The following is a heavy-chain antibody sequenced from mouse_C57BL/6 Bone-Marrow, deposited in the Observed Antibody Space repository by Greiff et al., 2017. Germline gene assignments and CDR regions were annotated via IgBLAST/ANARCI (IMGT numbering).Heavy chain of an antibody. CDR1: GYTFTSYW. CDR3: ARFGYDAWFAY. Sequence: QVQLQQPGAELVMPGASVKLSCKASGYTFTSYWMHWMKQRPGQGLEWIGEIDPSDSYTNYNQKFKGKSTLTVDKSSSTAYMQLSSLTSADSAVYYCARFGYDAWFAYWGQGTLVTVSA. J-gene: IGHJ3*01. V-gene: IGHV1-69*01. D-gene: IGHD2-2*01. CDR2: IDPSDSYT.